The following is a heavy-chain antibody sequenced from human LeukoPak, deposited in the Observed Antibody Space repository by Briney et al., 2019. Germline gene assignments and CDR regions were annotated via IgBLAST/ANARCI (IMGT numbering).Heavy chain of an antibody. V-gene: IGHV3-21*01. CDR2: ISSSSSYI. CDR3: ARDLRYSYGHDY. D-gene: IGHD5-18*01. J-gene: IGHJ4*02. Sequence: GGSLRLSCAASGFTFSSYSMHWVRQAPGKGLEWVSSISSSSSYIYYADSVKGRFTISRDNAKNSLYLQMNSLRAEDTAVYYCARDLRYSYGHDYWGQGTLVTVSS. CDR1: GFTFSSYS.